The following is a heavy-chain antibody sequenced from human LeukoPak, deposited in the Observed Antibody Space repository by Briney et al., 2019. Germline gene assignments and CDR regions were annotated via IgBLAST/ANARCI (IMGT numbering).Heavy chain of an antibody. CDR2: IYYSGTT. CDR1: GGLISISTYY. Sequence: SETLSLTCTVSGGLISISTYYWGWIRQPPGKGLEWIGSIYYSGTTHYNPSLKSRVTIAVDTSKNQFSLKLNSVTAADTAVYYCARDYYGHYYMDVWGKGTTVTISS. CDR3: ARDYYGHYYMDV. J-gene: IGHJ6*03. D-gene: IGHD3-10*01. V-gene: IGHV4-39*07.